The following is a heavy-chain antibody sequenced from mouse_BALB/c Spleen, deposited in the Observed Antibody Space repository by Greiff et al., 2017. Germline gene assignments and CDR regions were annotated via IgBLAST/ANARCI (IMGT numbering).Heavy chain of an antibody. CDR1: GFTFSSFG. V-gene: IGHV5-17*02. Sequence: EVQRVESGGGLVQPGGSRKLSCAASGFTFSSFGMHWVRQAPEKGLEWVAYNSSGSSTIYYADTVKGRFTISRDNPKNTRFLQMTSLRSEDTAMYYCARGVTTVVTTGFDYWGQGTTRTVSS. J-gene: IGHJ2*01. D-gene: IGHD1-1*01. CDR2: NSSGSSTI. CDR3: ARGVTTVVTTGFDY.